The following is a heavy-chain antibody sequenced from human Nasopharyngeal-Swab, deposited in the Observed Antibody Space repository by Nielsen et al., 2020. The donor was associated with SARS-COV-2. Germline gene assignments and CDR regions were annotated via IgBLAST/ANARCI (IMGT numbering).Heavy chain of an antibody. V-gene: IGHV1-18*01. CDR2: ISAYNGNT. D-gene: IGHD3-3*01. CDR3: AREIFGVANYYYYYMDV. CDR1: GYTFTSYG. J-gene: IGHJ6*03. Sequence: ALVKVSCKASGYTFTSYGISWVRQAPGQGFEWMGWISAYNGNTNYAQKLQGRVTMTTDTSTSTAYMELRSLRSDDTAVYYCAREIFGVANYYYYYMDVWGKGTTVTVSS.